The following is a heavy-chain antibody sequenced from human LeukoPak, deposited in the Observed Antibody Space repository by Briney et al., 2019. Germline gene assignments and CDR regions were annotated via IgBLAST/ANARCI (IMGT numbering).Heavy chain of an antibody. J-gene: IGHJ5*02. CDR2: INHSGST. CDR3: ARRIGITIFGVVTSNWFDP. CDR1: GGSFSGYY. V-gene: IGHV4-34*01. D-gene: IGHD3-3*01. Sequence: PSETLSLTCAVYGGSFSGYYWSWIRQPPGKGLEWIGEINHSGSTNYNPSLKSRVTIPVDTSKNQFSLKLSSVTAADTAVYYCARRIGITIFGVVTSNWFDPWGQGTLVTVSS.